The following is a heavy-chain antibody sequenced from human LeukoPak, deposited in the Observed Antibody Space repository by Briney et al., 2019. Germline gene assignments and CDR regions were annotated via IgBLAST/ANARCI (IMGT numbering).Heavy chain of an antibody. Sequence: GGSLRLSCAASGFIFSSYWMHWVRHAPGKGLAWVSRINTDGSSTSYADSVKGRFTISRDNAKNSLYLHMNSLRAEDTAVYYCARGCTTTSCYDYWGQGTLVTVSS. D-gene: IGHD2-2*01. CDR1: GFIFSSYW. CDR3: ARGCTTTSCYDY. V-gene: IGHV3-74*01. J-gene: IGHJ4*02. CDR2: INTDGSST.